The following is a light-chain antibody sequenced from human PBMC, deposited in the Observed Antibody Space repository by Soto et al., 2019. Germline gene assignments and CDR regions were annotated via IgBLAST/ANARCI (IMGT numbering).Light chain of an antibody. Sequence: QSALTQPASVCGSPGQSIAISFTGTSSDVGGYNYVSWYQQHPGKAPKLMIHEVSNRPSGVSDRFSGSKSGNTAPLTISGLHADDEADYYCSSHTSYSTRVFGTGTKLTLL. CDR3: SSHTSYSTRV. CDR2: EVS. J-gene: IGLJ1*01. V-gene: IGLV2-14*01. CDR1: SSDVGGYNY.